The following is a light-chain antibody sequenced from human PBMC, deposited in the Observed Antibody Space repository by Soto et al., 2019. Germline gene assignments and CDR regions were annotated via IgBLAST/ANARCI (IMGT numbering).Light chain of an antibody. CDR3: QQYGTSPVT. V-gene: IGKV3-20*01. CDR1: RVGRYNY. Sequence: EILLTQSPGTLSLSPSETATLSGRSSRVGRYNYLAWYQQRPGQPPRLLIYSAASRASGIPDRFSGSVSGTXFTLTIRSLEPEDFAVYFCQQYGTSPVTFGGGTKVDIK. J-gene: IGKJ4*01. CDR2: SAA.